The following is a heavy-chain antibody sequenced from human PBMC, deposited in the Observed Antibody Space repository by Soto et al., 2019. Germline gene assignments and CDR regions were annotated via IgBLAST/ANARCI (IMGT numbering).Heavy chain of an antibody. Sequence: SETLSLTCNVSGASVSHGYWSWIRQPPGKGLEWIGYIYYSGSTNYNPSLKSRVTISVDTSKNQFSLKLSSVTAADTDVYYCARRFGRNFDYWGQGTLVTVSS. J-gene: IGHJ4*02. CDR2: IYYSGST. V-gene: IGHV4-59*08. CDR3: ARRFGRNFDY. CDR1: GASVSHGY. D-gene: IGHD3-16*01.